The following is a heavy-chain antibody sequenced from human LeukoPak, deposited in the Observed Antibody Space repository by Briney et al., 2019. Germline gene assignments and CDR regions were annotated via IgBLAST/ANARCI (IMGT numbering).Heavy chain of an antibody. V-gene: IGHV1-18*01. Sequence: GASVKVSCKASGYTFRTYGVSWVRQAPGQGLEWMGWISAYNGNTNHAQKFQDRVTMTTDTSTKTAYMELRSLRSDDTAVYYCARERGVYGFDVWGQGTMVTVSS. CDR2: ISAYNGNT. D-gene: IGHD3-10*01. CDR1: GYTFRTYG. J-gene: IGHJ3*01. CDR3: ARERGVYGFDV.